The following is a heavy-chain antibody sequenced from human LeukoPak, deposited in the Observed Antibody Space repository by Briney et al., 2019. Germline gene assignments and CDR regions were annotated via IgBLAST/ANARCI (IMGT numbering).Heavy chain of an antibody. Sequence: GGSLRLSCAASGFTFSDDSMNWVRQAPGKGLEWISYIGIDSGNTNYADSVKGRFTISGDKAKNSLYLQMNSLRVEDTAVYYCARDYKYAFDNWGQGTLVTVSS. CDR2: IGIDSGNT. J-gene: IGHJ4*02. D-gene: IGHD5-24*01. V-gene: IGHV3-48*01. CDR3: ARDYKYAFDN. CDR1: GFTFSDDS.